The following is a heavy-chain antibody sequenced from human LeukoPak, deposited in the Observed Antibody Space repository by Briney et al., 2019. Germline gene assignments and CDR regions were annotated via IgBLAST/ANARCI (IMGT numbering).Heavy chain of an antibody. CDR3: AREDYGNYYFDY. Sequence: GGSLRLSCVASGFIFNDYAMYWVRQAPGKGLERVAGISGDGRNKYYADSVKGRFTISRDNSKKTVYLQVNSLRAEDTALYSCAREDYGNYYFDYWGQGTLVTVSS. CDR1: GFIFNDYA. J-gene: IGHJ4*02. D-gene: IGHD4-11*01. CDR2: ISGDGRNK. V-gene: IGHV3-30*04.